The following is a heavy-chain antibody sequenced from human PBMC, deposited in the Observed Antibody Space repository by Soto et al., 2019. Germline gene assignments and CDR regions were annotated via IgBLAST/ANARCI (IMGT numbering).Heavy chain of an antibody. CDR2: ISWNSGSI. J-gene: IGHJ4*02. D-gene: IGHD5-18*01. Sequence: GGSLRLSCAASGFTFDDYAMHWVRQAPGKGLEWVSGISWNSGSIGYADSVKGRFTISRDNAKNSLYLQMNSLRAEDTALYYCAKDRLEGGYSYGYVFDYWGQGTLVTVSS. V-gene: IGHV3-9*01. CDR1: GFTFDDYA. CDR3: AKDRLEGGYSYGYVFDY.